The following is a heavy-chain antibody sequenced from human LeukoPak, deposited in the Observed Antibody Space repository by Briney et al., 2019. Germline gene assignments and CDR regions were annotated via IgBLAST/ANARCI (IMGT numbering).Heavy chain of an antibody. V-gene: IGHV3-9*01. D-gene: IGHD3-22*01. CDR1: GSPFNVNA. CDR3: ARWGGFTMMDEDY. J-gene: IGHJ4*02. CDR2: ISWNSGSI. Sequence: GGPLRSSCAALGSPFNVNAMPWVGQAQGKGLGWAPGISWNSGSIGYADSVKGRFTISRDNAKNSLYLQMNSLRAEDTALYYCARWGGFTMMDEDYWGQGTLVTVSS.